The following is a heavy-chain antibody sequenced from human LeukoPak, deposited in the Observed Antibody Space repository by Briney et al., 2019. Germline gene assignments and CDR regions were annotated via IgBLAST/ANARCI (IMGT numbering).Heavy chain of an antibody. CDR1: GGTFSSYA. Sequence: GASVKVSCKASGGTFSSYAISWVRQAPGQGLAWMGGIIPTFGTANYAQKFQGRVTITTDESTSTAYMELSSLRSEDTAVYYCARDNYAGANWFDPWGQGTLVIVSS. V-gene: IGHV1-69*05. J-gene: IGHJ5*02. CDR2: IIPTFGTA. CDR3: ARDNYAGANWFDP. D-gene: IGHD1-7*01.